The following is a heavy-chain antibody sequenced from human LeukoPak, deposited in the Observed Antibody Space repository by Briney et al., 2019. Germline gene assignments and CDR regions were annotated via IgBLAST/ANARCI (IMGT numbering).Heavy chain of an antibody. CDR2: IYSGGST. CDR1: GFTVSSNY. CDR3: ARAIYSGYVYYFDY. Sequence: GGSLRLSCAASGFTVSSNYMSWVRQAPGKGLEWVSVIYSGGSTYYADSVKGRFTISRDNSKNTLYLQMNSLRAEDTAVYYCARAIYSGYVYYFDYWGQGTLVTVSS. J-gene: IGHJ4*02. V-gene: IGHV3-66*01. D-gene: IGHD5-12*01.